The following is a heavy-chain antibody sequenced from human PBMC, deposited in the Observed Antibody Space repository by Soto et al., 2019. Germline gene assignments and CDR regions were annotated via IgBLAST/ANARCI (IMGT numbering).Heavy chain of an antibody. Sequence: GGSLRLSCAASGFTFSSYGMHWVRQAPGKGLEWVAVIWYDGSNKYYADSVKGRFTISRDNSKNTLYLQMNSLRAEDTAVYYCARDNSIYYDSSGEGPLPVYWGQGTLVTVSS. V-gene: IGHV3-33*01. J-gene: IGHJ4*02. CDR1: GFTFSSYG. D-gene: IGHD3-22*01. CDR2: IWYDGSNK. CDR3: ARDNSIYYDSSGEGPLPVY.